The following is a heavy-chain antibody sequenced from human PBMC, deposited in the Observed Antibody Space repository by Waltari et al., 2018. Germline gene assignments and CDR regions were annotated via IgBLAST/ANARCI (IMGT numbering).Heavy chain of an antibody. Sequence: EVQLVESGGGLVQPGGSLRLSCPAPGFTLTTYWMSWVRQAPGKGPEWVANIMTDGREEYYVDSVRGRFTISRDNAKNSLYLQMNSLRPEDTAVYYCVRDQWFAFDIWGQGTMVTVSS. V-gene: IGHV3-7*01. CDR1: GFTLTTYW. CDR3: VRDQWFAFDI. CDR2: IMTDGREE. J-gene: IGHJ3*02. D-gene: IGHD3-22*01.